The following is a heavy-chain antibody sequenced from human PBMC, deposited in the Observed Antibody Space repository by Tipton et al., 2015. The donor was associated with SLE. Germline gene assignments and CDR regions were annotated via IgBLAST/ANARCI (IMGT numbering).Heavy chain of an antibody. Sequence: TLSLTCIVSGGSISSDYWTWIRQPPGKGLEWIGYIYHSGTTTYNPSLKSRVTISVAASKNQFSLKLSSVTAADTAVYYCASLTYYYDSSGYWTTNYFDYWGQGTLVTASS. CDR1: GGSISSDY. J-gene: IGHJ4*02. CDR3: ASLTYYYDSSGYWTTNYFDY. D-gene: IGHD3-22*01. V-gene: IGHV4-59*01. CDR2: IYHSGTT.